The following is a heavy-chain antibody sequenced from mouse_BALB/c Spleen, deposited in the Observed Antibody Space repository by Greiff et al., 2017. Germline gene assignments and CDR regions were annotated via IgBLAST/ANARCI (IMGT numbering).Heavy chain of an antibody. CDR2: IYPGDGDT. D-gene: IGHD1-2*01. CDR3: AREGDSLLYFDY. CDR1: GYTFTSYW. J-gene: IGHJ2*01. Sequence: VQGVESGAELARPGASVKLSCKASGYTFTSYWMQWVKQRPGQGLEWIGAIYPGDGDTRYTQKFKGKATLTADKSSSTAYMQLSSLASEDSAVYYCAREGDSLLYFDYWGQGTTLTVSS. V-gene: IGHV1-87*01.